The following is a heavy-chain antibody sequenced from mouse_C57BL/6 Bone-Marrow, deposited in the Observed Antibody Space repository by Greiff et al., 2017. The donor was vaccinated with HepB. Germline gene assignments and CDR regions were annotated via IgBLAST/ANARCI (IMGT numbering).Heavy chain of an antibody. Sequence: QVQLQQSGAELARPGASVKLSCKASGYTFTSYGISWVKQRTGQGLEWIGEIYPRSGNTYYNEKFKGKATLTADKSSSTAYMELRSLTSEDSAVYFCARGGNDGNYFDCWGQGTTLTVAS. CDR1: GYTFTSYG. J-gene: IGHJ2*01. CDR3: ARGGNDGNYFDC. D-gene: IGHD1-1*01. CDR2: IYPRSGNT. V-gene: IGHV1-81*01.